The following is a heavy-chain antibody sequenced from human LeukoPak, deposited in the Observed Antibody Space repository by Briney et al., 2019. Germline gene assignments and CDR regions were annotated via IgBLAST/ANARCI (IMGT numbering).Heavy chain of an antibody. J-gene: IGHJ3*02. CDR3: ARGLQETLAWLKALSAFDI. D-gene: IGHD5-24*01. Sequence: ASVKVSCKASGSTFTDYYMHWVRQAPGQGLEWMGWISAYNGNTNYAQKLQGRVTISTDTSTSTGYMELRSLRSDDTAVYYCARGLQETLAWLKALSAFDIWGQGTMVTVSS. CDR1: GSTFTDYY. V-gene: IGHV1-18*04. CDR2: ISAYNGNT.